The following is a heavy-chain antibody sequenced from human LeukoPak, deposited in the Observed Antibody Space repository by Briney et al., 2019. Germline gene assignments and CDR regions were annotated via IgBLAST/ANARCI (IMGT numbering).Heavy chain of an antibody. D-gene: IGHD3-10*01. J-gene: IGHJ6*03. V-gene: IGHV4-30-4*01. CDR3: ARGPLVWFGVRVYYYMDV. Sequence: SETLSLTCTVSGGSISSGDYYWSWIRQPPGKGLEWIGYLYYSGSTYYHPSLKSRVTISVDTSKNQFSLKLSSVTAADTAVYYCARGPLVWFGVRVYYYMDVWGKGTSVTVSS. CDR2: LYYSGST. CDR1: GGSISSGDYY.